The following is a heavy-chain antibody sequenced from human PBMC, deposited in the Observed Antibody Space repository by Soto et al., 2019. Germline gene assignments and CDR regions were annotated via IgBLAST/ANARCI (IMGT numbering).Heavy chain of an antibody. CDR2: VNPHSGAT. V-gene: IGHV1-2*04. Sequence: ASVKVSCKASGYTFTAYYIHWLRQAPGQGLEWMGWVNPHSGATVIAQKFLGSVTLTTDTSINTAYMELTSLTSDDTALYYCARPPNPGEPYAFHISGQGTMGTVSS. CDR1: GYTFTAYY. J-gene: IGHJ3*02. CDR3: ARPPNPGEPYAFHI. D-gene: IGHD1-26*01.